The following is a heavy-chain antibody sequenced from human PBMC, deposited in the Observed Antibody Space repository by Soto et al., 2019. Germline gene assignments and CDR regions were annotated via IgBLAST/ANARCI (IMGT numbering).Heavy chain of an antibody. V-gene: IGHV3-21*01. CDR2: ISSSSSYI. Sequence: EVQLVESGGGLVNPGGSLRLSCAASGFTFSSYSMNWVRQAPGKGLEWVSSISSSSSYIYYAASVKGRFTISIDNAKNSLYLQMNSLRAEDTAVYYCARGATVTTYYYYYYMDVWGKGTTVTVSS. CDR3: ARGATVTTYYYYYYMDV. CDR1: GFTFSSYS. J-gene: IGHJ6*03. D-gene: IGHD4-4*01.